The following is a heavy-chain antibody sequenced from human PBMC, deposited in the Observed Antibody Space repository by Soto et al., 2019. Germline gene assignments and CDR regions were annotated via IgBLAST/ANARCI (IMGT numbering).Heavy chain of an antibody. D-gene: IGHD3-10*01. CDR1: GYTFTYYH. V-gene: IGHV1-46*03. CDR2: VDPSGAGT. CDR3: ARKMDGSWFDP. Sequence: GASVKVSCKASGYTFTYYHIHWMRQAPGQGLEWMGMVDPSGAGTNYAHRFLGRITMTRDTSTSTAYMELSSLKSEDTAVYYCARKMDGSWFDPWGQGALVTVS. J-gene: IGHJ5*02.